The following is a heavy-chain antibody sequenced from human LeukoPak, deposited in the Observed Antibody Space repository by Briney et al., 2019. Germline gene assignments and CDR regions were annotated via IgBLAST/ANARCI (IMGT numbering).Heavy chain of an antibody. CDR1: GGSFSGYY. J-gene: IGHJ3*02. Sequence: PETLSLTCAVYGGSFSGYYWSWIRQPPGKGLEWIGEINHSGRTKYNPSLKSRVIISVDKSKNQLSLKLRYVTAAETAVYYCGVHDGGNSGYFDIWGQGTMVTVSS. CDR2: INHSGRT. D-gene: IGHD4-23*01. V-gene: IGHV4-34*01. CDR3: GVHDGGNSGYFDI.